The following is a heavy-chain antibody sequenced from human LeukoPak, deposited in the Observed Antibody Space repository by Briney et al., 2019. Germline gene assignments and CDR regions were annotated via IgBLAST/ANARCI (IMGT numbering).Heavy chain of an antibody. V-gene: IGHV4-30-4*01. D-gene: IGHD4-17*01. Sequence: SETLSLTCTVSGGSISSGDYYWSWIRQPPGKGLEWIGYIYYSGSTYYNPSLKSRVTISVDRSKNQFSLKLSSVTAADTAVYYCARGVDGDYVDYWGQGTLVTVSS. CDR1: GGSISSGDYY. CDR2: IYYSGST. CDR3: ARGVDGDYVDY. J-gene: IGHJ4*02.